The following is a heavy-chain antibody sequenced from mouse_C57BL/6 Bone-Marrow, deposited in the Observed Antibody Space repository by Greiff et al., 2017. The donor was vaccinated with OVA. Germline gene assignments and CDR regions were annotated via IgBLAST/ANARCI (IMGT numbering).Heavy chain of an antibody. V-gene: IGHV1-55*01. CDR1: GYTFTCHC. CDR2: IYPGSGST. J-gene: IGHJ3*01. CDR3: ARSFAY. Sequence: VQLQQSGAELVKPGASVKMSCKASGYTFTCHCITWVKQRPGQGLELIGAIYPGSGSTNYTENIKRQVTLTVDTSSSTAYMQLSSLTSEDSAVYYCARSFAYWDRGNLVTVSA.